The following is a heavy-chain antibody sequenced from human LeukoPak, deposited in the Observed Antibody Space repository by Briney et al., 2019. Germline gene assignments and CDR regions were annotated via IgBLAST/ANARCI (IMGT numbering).Heavy chain of an antibody. CDR2: IYYSGST. Sequence: PSETPSLTCTVSGGSISSSSYYWGWIRQPPGKGLEWIGSIYYSGSTYYNPSLKSRVTISVDTSKNQFSLKLSSVTAADTAVYYCARVVEQQLVNWFDPWGQGTLVTVSS. J-gene: IGHJ5*02. D-gene: IGHD6-13*01. CDR1: GGSISSSSYY. V-gene: IGHV4-39*07. CDR3: ARVVEQQLVNWFDP.